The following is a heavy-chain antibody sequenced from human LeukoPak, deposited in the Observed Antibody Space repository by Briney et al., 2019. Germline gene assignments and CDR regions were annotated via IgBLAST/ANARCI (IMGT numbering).Heavy chain of an antibody. CDR1: GYTFTGYY. CDR2: INPNSGGT. V-gene: IGHV1-2*02. D-gene: IGHD6-19*01. CDR3: ARVSAVAGTGPSIDYYYYMDV. J-gene: IGHJ6*03. Sequence: GASVKVSRKASGYTFTGYYMHWVRQAPGQGLEWMGWINPNSGGTNYAQKFTGRVTMTRDTSISTAYMELSRLRSDDTAVYYCARVSAVAGTGPSIDYYYYMDVWGKGTTVTVSS.